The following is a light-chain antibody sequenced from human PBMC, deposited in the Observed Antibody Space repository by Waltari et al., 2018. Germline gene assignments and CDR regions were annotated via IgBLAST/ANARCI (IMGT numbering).Light chain of an antibody. Sequence: QTVVTPEPSFSVSPGGTVTLTCGFSSCSVSTTYHPSCYQQTPAQSHRTVIDTTITRSAGVPDRFSGSFLGNTAALTITGAQADEDSDYYCLLSMGSDIVIFGGGTKLTVL. CDR3: LLSMGSDIVI. J-gene: IGLJ2*01. CDR1: SCSVSTTYH. CDR2: TTI. V-gene: IGLV8-61*01.